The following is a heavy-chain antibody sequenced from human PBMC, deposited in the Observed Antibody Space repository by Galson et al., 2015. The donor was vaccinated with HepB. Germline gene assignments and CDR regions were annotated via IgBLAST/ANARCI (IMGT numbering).Heavy chain of an antibody. CDR3: ARRRGLDY. CDR1: GYTFTDYY. J-gene: IGHJ4*02. CDR2: ISPNSGGT. Sequence: SCKASGYTFTDYYLHWVRQAPGQGLEWMGCISPNSGGTSYAQNFQGRVTMTRDASISTAYMELNRLTSDDTAVYYCARRRGLDYWGQGTLVTVSS. V-gene: IGHV1-2*02. D-gene: IGHD3-16*01.